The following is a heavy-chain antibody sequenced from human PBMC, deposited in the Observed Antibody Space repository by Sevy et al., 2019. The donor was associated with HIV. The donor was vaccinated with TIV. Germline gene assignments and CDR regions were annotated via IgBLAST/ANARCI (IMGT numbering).Heavy chain of an antibody. V-gene: IGHV3-7*03. CDR1: GFTFSSYW. Sequence: GGSLRLSCAASGFTFSSYWMSWVRQAPGKGLKWVANIKQDGSEKYYVDSVKGRFTISRDNAKNSLYLQMNSLRAEDTAVYYCARSEWLRLDYFDYWGQRTLVTVSS. J-gene: IGHJ4*02. CDR3: ARSEWLRLDYFDY. CDR2: IKQDGSEK. D-gene: IGHD5-12*01.